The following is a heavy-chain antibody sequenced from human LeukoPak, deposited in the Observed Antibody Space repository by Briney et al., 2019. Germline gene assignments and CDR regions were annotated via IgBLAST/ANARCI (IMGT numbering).Heavy chain of an antibody. CDR2: IYYSGST. CDR1: GGSISTSKW. J-gene: IGHJ4*02. V-gene: IGHV4-4*02. Sequence: SETLSLTCAVSGGSISTSKWWSWVRQPPGKGLEWIGEIYYSGSTNYNPSLNDRVTISVDTSKNQFSLKLSSVTAADTAVYYCAREGALRVVVTVRRYYFDYWGQGTLVTVSS. CDR3: AREGALRVVVTVRRYYFDY. D-gene: IGHD2-21*02.